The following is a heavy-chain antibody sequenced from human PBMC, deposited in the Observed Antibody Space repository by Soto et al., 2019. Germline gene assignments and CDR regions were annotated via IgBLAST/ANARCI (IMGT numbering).Heavy chain of an antibody. V-gene: IGHV3-23*01. CDR2: ISGSDDST. D-gene: IGHD6-6*01. Sequence: SLRLYCAASGFTFSRYWMTWVRQAPGKGLEWVSVISGSDDSTYYADSVKGRFTISRDNSKNTLYLQMNSLRAEDTAVYYCAKKSSSSTLDYWGQGTLVTVSS. CDR3: AKKSSSSTLDY. J-gene: IGHJ4*02. CDR1: GFTFSRYW.